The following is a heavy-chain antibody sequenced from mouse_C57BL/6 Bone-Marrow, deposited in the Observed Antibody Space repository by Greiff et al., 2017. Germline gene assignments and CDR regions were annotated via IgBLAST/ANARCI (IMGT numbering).Heavy chain of an antibody. D-gene: IGHD4-1*01. CDR3: ARSGALGRSFDY. V-gene: IGHV1-55*01. CDR2: IYPTSGRT. J-gene: IGHJ2*01. Sequence: QVQLQQPGAELVKPGASVKMSCKASGYTFTSYWITWVKQRPGQGLEWIGDIYPTSGRTNYNEKFKSKAILTVATSSNAAYMQLSSLTSEDSAVFYCARSGALGRSFDYWGRGTTVTVSS. CDR1: GYTFTSYW.